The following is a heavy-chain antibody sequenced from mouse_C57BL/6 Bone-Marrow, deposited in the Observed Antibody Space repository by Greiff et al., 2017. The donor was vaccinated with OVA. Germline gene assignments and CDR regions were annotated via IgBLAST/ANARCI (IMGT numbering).Heavy chain of an antibody. CDR2: IDPSDSNT. D-gene: IGHD2-12*01. Sequence: QVQLQQPGAELVMPGASVKLSCKASGYTFTSYWMHWVKQRPGQGLEWIGEIDPSDSNTNYNQKFKGKSTLTVDKSSSTAYMQLSSLTSEDSAVYYCAREVYYSYDAYAMDYWGQGTSVTVSS. J-gene: IGHJ4*01. V-gene: IGHV1-69*01. CDR1: GYTFTSYW. CDR3: AREVYYSYDAYAMDY.